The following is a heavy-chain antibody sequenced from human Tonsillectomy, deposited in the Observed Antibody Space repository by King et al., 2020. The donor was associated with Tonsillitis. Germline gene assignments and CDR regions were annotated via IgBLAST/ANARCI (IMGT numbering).Heavy chain of an antibody. CDR2: IYPGDSDT. V-gene: IGHV5-51*01. CDR3: VRLGGADSSGYYGDY. J-gene: IGHJ4*02. D-gene: IGHD3-22*01. Sequence: VQLVESGAEVKKPGESLNISCKGSGYSFSSYWIGWVRQMPGTGPEWMGLIYPGDSDTRYSPSFQGQVTISADKSISTAYLQWSSLRASDTAVYYCVRLGGADSSGYYGDYWGQGTLVTVSS. CDR1: GYSFSSYW.